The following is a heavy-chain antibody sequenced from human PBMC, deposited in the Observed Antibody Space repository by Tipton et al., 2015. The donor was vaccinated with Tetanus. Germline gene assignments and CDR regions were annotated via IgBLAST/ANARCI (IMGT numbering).Heavy chain of an antibody. Sequence: TLSLTCAVYGESFSYYYWSWIRQPPGKGLEWIGEIHPSGTTDYTPSLKSRVIISVDTSKNQFSLKLSSVTAADSALYFCGRGTDAYKSGNCWGQGTLATVSS. J-gene: IGHJ4*01. CDR2: IHPSGTT. D-gene: IGHD5-24*01. CDR3: GRGTDAYKSGNC. CDR1: GESFSYYY. V-gene: IGHV4-34*01.